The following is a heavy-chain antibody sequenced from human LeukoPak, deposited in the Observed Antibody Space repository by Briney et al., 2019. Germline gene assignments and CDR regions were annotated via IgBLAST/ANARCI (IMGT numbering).Heavy chain of an antibody. V-gene: IGHV4-34*01. Sequence: SETLSLTCAVYGGSFSGYYWSWIRQPPGKGLEWIGEINHSGSTNYNPSLKSRVTISVDTSKNQFSLKLSSVTAADTAVYHCARREQLWLRRYFDYWGQGTLVTVSS. D-gene: IGHD5-18*01. CDR3: ARREQLWLRRYFDY. J-gene: IGHJ4*02. CDR2: INHSGST. CDR1: GGSFSGYY.